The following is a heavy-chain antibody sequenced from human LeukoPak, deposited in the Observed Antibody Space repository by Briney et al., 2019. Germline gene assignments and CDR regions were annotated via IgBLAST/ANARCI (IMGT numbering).Heavy chain of an antibody. J-gene: IGHJ6*03. CDR1: GFAFSSYW. D-gene: IGHD2-2*02. CDR2: INTDGSST. CDR3: ARDPRLRNDIVVVPAAIRDYYYYYYMDV. V-gene: IGHV3-74*01. Sequence: GGSLRLSCAASGFAFSSYWMHWVRQAPGKGLVWVSRINTDGSSTSYADSVKGRFTISRDNAKNTLYLQMNSLRAEDTAVYYCARDPRLRNDIVVVPAAIRDYYYYYYMDVWGKGTTVTVSS.